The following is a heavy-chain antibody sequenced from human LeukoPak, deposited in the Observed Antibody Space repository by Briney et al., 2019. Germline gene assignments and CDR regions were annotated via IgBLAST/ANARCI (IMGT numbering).Heavy chain of an antibody. CDR1: GFTVSNNY. Sequence: GGSLRLSCAASGFTVSNNYMNWVRQAPGTGLEWVSIIYSGGTTHYTDSVEGRFTVSKDSSVNTVYLQLNSLRAEDTALYYCARDSTSYYFDYWGQGTPVTVSS. J-gene: IGHJ4*02. CDR3: ARDSTSYYFDY. D-gene: IGHD6-6*01. V-gene: IGHV3-66*01. CDR2: IYSGGTT.